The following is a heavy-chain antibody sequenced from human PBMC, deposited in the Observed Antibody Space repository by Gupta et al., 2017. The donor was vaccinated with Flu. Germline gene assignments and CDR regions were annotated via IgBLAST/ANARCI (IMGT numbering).Heavy chain of an antibody. V-gene: IGHV4-38-2*02. CDR1: GHSFSSGYC. CDR2: ICHSGTT. D-gene: IGHD1-20*01. J-gene: IGHJ4*02. Sequence: QVQLQESGPGLVKPSETLSLTCTESGHSFSSGYCWGWIRQPPGKGLGWIGSICHSGTTSYNPSLKSRVTISLEDTSKNQFSLKLSSVTAADTAVYYCARGINWNFEFWGQGTLVTVSS. CDR3: ARGINWNFEF.